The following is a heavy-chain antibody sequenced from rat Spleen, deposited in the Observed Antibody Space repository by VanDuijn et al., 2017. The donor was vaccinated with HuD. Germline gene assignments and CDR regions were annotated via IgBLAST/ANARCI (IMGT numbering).Heavy chain of an antibody. V-gene: IGHV2-1*01. Sequence: QVQLKESGPGLVQPSQTLSLTCTVSGFSLISNSVHWVRQPPGKGLEWMGGIWGDGSTNYNSALKSRLSISRDTSKSQVFLKMNSLRSDDTATYYCTRGGNYDYDHWGQGLMVTVSS. CDR1: GFSLISNS. J-gene: IGHJ2*01. CDR3: TRGGNYDYDH. D-gene: IGHD1-10*01. CDR2: IWGDGST.